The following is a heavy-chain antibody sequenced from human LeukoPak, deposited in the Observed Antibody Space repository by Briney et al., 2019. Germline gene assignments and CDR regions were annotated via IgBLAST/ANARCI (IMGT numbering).Heavy chain of an antibody. D-gene: IGHD3-16*01. CDR2: ISYDGSNK. V-gene: IGHV3-30*03. CDR3: ARGGRGVWGSLDY. CDR1: GFTFSSYG. Sequence: GGSLRLSCAASGFTFSSYGIHWVCQAPGKGLEWVAVISYDGSNKYNVDSVKGRFTISRDNSKSTLYLQMNSLRAEDTAVYYCARGGRGVWGSLDYWGQGTLVTVSS. J-gene: IGHJ4*02.